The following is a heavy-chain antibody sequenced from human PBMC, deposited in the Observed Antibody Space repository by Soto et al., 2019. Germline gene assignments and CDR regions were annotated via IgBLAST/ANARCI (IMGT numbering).Heavy chain of an antibody. D-gene: IGHD2-8*01. CDR2: ISSSSSYI. CDR1: GFTFSSYS. J-gene: IGHJ5*02. CDR3: GREGYCTTGVCTMAWFDH. V-gene: IGHV3-21*01. Sequence: PGGSLRLSCAASGFTFSSYSTNWVRRAPGKGLEWVSSISSSSSYIYYADSVKGRFTLSRDNAKNSLYLQMNSLRAEDTAVYYGGREGYCTTGVCTMAWFDHWGQGTLVTVSS.